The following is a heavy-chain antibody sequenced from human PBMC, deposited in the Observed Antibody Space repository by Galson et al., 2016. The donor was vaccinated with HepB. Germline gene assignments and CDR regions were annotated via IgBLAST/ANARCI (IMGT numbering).Heavy chain of an antibody. CDR2: INEDGSAQ. V-gene: IGHV3-7*01. Sequence: SLRLSCAASGFTFSRHWMSWVRQAPGQGLEGVAIINEDGSAQYDVDSVRGRFTISRDNAKASLFRYMNSLRVDDTAVYYCGRTTFTDRPSGDDYWGQGTLVTVSS. D-gene: IGHD3-10*01. CDR3: GRTTFTDRPSGDDY. CDR1: GFTFSRHW. J-gene: IGHJ4*02.